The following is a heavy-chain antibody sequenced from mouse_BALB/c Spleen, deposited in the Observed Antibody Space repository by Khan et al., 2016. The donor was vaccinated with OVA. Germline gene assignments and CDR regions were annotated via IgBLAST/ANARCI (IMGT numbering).Heavy chain of an antibody. Sequence: EVKLLESGGGLVQPGGSLKLSCAASGFDFSRYWVTWVRQAPGKGLEWIGEINPDSSTINYTPSLKDKFIISRDNAKNTLYLQMSKVRSEDTALDYCASLHYYGYVAYWGQGTLVTVSA. V-gene: IGHV4-1*02. CDR3: ASLHYYGYVAY. CDR1: GFDFSRYW. J-gene: IGHJ3*01. D-gene: IGHD1-2*01. CDR2: INPDSSTI.